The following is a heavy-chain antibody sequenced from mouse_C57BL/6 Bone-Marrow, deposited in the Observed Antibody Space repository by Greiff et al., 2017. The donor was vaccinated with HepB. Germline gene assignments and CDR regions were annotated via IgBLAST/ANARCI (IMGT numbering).Heavy chain of an antibody. D-gene: IGHD2-4*01. V-gene: IGHV5-6*01. CDR3: ARPQYDFAWFAY. CDR1: GFTFSSYG. Sequence: EVHLVESGGDLVKPGGSLKLSCAASGFTFSSYGMSWVRQTPDKRLEWVATISSGGSYTYYPDSVKGRFTISRDNAKNTLYLQMSSLKSEDTAMYFCARPQYDFAWFAYWGQGTLDTVSA. CDR2: ISSGGSYT. J-gene: IGHJ3*01.